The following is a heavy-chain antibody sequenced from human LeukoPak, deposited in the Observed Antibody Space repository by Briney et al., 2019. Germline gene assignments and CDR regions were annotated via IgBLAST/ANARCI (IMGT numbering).Heavy chain of an antibody. Sequence: SETLSLTCTVSGGSISSSSYYWGWIRQPPGKGLEWIGSIYYSGNTYYNPSLKSRVTLSVDTSKNQFPLKLSSVTAADTAVYYCARLGDTVSTDRYFDYWGQGTLVTVSS. CDR1: GGSISSSSYY. D-gene: IGHD5/OR15-5a*01. J-gene: IGHJ4*02. CDR3: ARLGDTVSTDRYFDY. CDR2: IYYSGNT. V-gene: IGHV4-39*01.